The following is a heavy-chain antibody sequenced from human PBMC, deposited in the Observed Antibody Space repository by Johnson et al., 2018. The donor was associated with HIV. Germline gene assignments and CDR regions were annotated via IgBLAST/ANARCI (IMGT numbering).Heavy chain of an antibody. D-gene: IGHD2-15*01. CDR3: ARDNNLSSAFDI. Sequence: EVQLVESGGGLVQPGGSLRLSCAASGFTFSSYAMSWVRQAPGKGLEWVSAISSSGGSTYYADSVKGRFTISRDNSKNTLYLQMNSLRAEDRAVYYCARDNNLSSAFDIWGQGTMVTVSS. CDR1: GFTFSSYA. J-gene: IGHJ3*02. V-gene: IGHV3-23*04. CDR2: ISSSGGST.